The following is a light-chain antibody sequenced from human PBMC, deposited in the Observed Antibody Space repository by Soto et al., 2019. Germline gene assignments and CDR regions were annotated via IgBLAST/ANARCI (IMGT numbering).Light chain of an antibody. CDR2: KAS. CDR1: QSISSW. CDR3: QQYKRYWT. V-gene: IGKV1-5*03. J-gene: IGKJ1*01. Sequence: DIQMTQSPSTLSASVGDRVTITCRASQSISSWLAWYQQKPGKAPKLLIYKASSLESGVPSRFSGSGSGTEFTLTISSLQPDELATYYCQQYKRYWTFGQGTKVEIK.